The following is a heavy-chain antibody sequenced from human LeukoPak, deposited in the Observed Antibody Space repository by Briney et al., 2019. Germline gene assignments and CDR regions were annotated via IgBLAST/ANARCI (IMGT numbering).Heavy chain of an antibody. CDR2: IKSDGSST. D-gene: IGHD5-24*01. Sequence: GGSLRLSCAASGFTFSSYWMHWVRQAPGKGLVWVSRIKSDGSSTSYADSVKGRFTISRDNAKNTLYLQMNSLRAEDMAVYYCARGDGYGMDYWGQGTRVTVSS. CDR1: GFTFSSYW. V-gene: IGHV3-74*01. CDR3: ARGDGYGMDY. J-gene: IGHJ4*02.